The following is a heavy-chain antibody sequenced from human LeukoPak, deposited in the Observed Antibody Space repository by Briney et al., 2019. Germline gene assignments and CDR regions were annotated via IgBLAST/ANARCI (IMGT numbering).Heavy chain of an antibody. CDR2: INHSGST. Sequence: PSETLSLTCAVYGGSFSGYYWSWIRQPPGKGLEWIGEINHSGSTNYNPSLKSRVTISVDTSKNQFSLKLSSVTAADTAVYYCARGEVSSWPFDYWGQGTLVTVSS. CDR3: ARGEVSSWPFDY. D-gene: IGHD6-13*01. J-gene: IGHJ4*02. V-gene: IGHV4-34*01. CDR1: GGSFSGYY.